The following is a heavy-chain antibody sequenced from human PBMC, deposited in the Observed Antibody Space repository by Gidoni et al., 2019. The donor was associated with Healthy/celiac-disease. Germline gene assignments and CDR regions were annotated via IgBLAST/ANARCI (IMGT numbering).Heavy chain of an antibody. CDR2: IAYDGSNK. J-gene: IGHJ4*02. CDR1: GFTVSSYG. Sequence: QVQLVESGGGVVKPGMSLRHSCSASGFTVSSYGMPWVRQAPGKGLEWVAVIAYDGSNKYYADSVKGRFTISRDNSKNTLYLQMNSLRAEDTAVYYCAKDAPAYYDFWSGYSNPDYWGQGTLVTVSS. CDR3: AKDAPAYYDFWSGYSNPDY. V-gene: IGHV3-30*18. D-gene: IGHD3-3*01.